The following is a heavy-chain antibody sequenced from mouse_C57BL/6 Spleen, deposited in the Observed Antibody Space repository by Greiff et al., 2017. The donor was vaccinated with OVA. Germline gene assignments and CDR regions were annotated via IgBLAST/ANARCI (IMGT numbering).Heavy chain of an antibody. CDR1: GYSFTDYN. J-gene: IGHJ3*01. CDR3: VTTVVAAPPWFAY. CDR2: INPNYGTT. V-gene: IGHV1-39*01. D-gene: IGHD1-1*01. Sequence: VQLQQSGPELVKPGASVKISCKASGYSFTDYNMNWVKQSNGKSLEWIGVINPNYGTTSYNQKFKGKATLTVDQSSSTAYMQLNSLTSEDSAVYYCVTTVVAAPPWFAYWGQGTLVTVSA.